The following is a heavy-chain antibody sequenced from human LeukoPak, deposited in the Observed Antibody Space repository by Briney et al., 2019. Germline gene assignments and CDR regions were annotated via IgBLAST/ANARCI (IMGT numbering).Heavy chain of an antibody. CDR1: GSTFGTYA. CDR3: ARGEAVQGSSWPFDY. V-gene: IGHV3-23*01. Sequence: GGSLRLSCVVSGSTFGTYAMSWVRQAPGKGLEWVSTISGSGGSIYYADSVKGRFTISRDNSKNTLYLQMNSLRAEDTAVYYCARGEAVQGSSWPFDYWGQGTLVTVSS. CDR2: ISGSGGSI. D-gene: IGHD6-13*01. J-gene: IGHJ4*02.